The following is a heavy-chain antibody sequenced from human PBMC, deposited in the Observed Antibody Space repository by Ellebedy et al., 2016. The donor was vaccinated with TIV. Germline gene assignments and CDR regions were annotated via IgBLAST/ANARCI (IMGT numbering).Heavy chain of an antibody. CDR2: IKQDGSEK. Sequence: GESLKISXAASGFTFSSYWTSWVRQAPGKGLEWVANIKQDGSEKYYVDSVKGRFTISRDNAKNSLYLQMDSLRAEDTSVYYCARESSGSYYRYYYYYGMDVWGQGTTVTVSS. CDR3: ARESSGSYYRYYYYYGMDV. CDR1: GFTFSSYW. D-gene: IGHD1-26*01. V-gene: IGHV3-7*03. J-gene: IGHJ6*02.